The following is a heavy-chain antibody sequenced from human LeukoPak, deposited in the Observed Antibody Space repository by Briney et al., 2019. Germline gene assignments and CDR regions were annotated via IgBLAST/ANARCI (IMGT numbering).Heavy chain of an antibody. CDR3: ARAGYCSSTSCFDAFDI. Sequence: SVKVSCKASGYTFTSYYMHWVRQAPGQGLEWMGGIIPIFGTANYAQKFQGRVTITADESTSTAYMELSSLRSEDTAVYYCARAGYCSSTSCFDAFDIWGQGTMVTVSS. CDR2: IIPIFGTA. V-gene: IGHV1-69*13. J-gene: IGHJ3*02. CDR1: GYTFTSYY. D-gene: IGHD2-2*01.